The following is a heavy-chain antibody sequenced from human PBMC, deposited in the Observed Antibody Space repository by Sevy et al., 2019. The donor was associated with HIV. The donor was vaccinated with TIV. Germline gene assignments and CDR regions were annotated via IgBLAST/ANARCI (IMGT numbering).Heavy chain of an antibody. CDR3: ARAPSGSQGPGQYFHH. V-gene: IGHV1-18*01. CDR2: ITPNNGNT. J-gene: IGHJ1*01. CDR1: GYTFTNYH. Sequence: ASVKVSCKASGYTFTNYHITWVRQAPGQGLEWRGWITPNNGNTNYARRLQGRVTMTTDTSTATAYMELRRLRSDDTAVYYCARAPSGSQGPGQYFHHWGQGTLVTVSS. D-gene: IGHD1-26*01.